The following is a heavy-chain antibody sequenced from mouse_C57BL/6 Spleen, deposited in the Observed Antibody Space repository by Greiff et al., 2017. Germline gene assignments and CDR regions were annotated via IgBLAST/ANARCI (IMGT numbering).Heavy chain of an antibody. D-gene: IGHD2-5*01. CDR2: ISSGSSTI. CDR1: GFTFSDYG. Sequence: DVQLVESGGGLVKPGGSLKLSCAASGFTFSDYGMHWVRQAPEKGLEWVAYISSGSSTIYYADTVKGRFTISRDNAKNTLFLQMTSLRSEDTAMYYCAGGTYSNYEVDYWGQGTSVTVSS. V-gene: IGHV5-17*01. CDR3: AGGTYSNYEVDY. J-gene: IGHJ4*01.